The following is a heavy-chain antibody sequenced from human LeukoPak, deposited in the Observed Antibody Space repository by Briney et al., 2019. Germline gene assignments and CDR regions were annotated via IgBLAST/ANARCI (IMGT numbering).Heavy chain of an antibody. D-gene: IGHD1-26*01. V-gene: IGHV4-59*01. CDR3: ARLGVGATTIDY. Sequence: SETLSLTCNVSGGSITGYYWVWIRQPPGKGLEWIGYIYYSGSTKYNPSLKSRVIISVDTSKNQFSLKLSSVTAADTAVYYCARLGVGATTIDYWGQGTLVTVSS. J-gene: IGHJ4*02. CDR1: GGSITGYY. CDR2: IYYSGST.